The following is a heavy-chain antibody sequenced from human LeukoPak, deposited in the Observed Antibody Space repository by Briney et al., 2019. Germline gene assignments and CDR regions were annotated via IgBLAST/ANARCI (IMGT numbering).Heavy chain of an antibody. J-gene: IGHJ4*02. CDR3: AGRKKAAGGTLFKP. CDR2: IYYSGST. D-gene: IGHD6-25*01. V-gene: IGHV4-59*01. Sequence: PSETLSLTCTVSGGSIRSYYWSWIRQPPGKGLEWIGYIYYSGSTNYNPSLKSRVTISVDTSKNQFSLNLTSVTAAATAVYYCAGRKKAAGGTLFKPGGQGTPVT. CDR1: GGSIRSYY.